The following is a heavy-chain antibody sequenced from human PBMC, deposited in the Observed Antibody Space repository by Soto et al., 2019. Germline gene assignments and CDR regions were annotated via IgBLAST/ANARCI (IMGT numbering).Heavy chain of an antibody. V-gene: IGHV5-10-1*01. J-gene: IGHJ4*02. CDR1: GYSFTNYW. D-gene: IGHD3-10*01. CDR3: AAPRFGEFPFAS. Sequence: EVQLEQSGAEVKKPGESLRISCKGSGYSFTNYWITWVRQMPGKGLEWMGMIDPSDSYTTYSPSFQGHVTISADKSMSTPYPRGGGRRAWDTAIFYWAAPRFGEFPFASGGQGTLVTVSS. CDR2: IDPSDSYT.